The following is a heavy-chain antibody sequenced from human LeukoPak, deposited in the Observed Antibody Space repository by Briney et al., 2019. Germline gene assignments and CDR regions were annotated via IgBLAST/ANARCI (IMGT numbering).Heavy chain of an antibody. D-gene: IGHD3-3*01. J-gene: IGHJ4*02. CDR1: GFTFSSYS. CDR2: ISYHSGNI. V-gene: IGHV3-21*01. Sequence: WGSLRLSCAASGFTFSSYSMRWVRRAPAGGRVEFSSISYHSGNIYYDPSVKSRFTISRDNVKNSMYLQMNSLRAEDTAVYYCVRWGRWSGYSFCWGQRTLVTAS. CDR3: VRWGRWSGYSFC.